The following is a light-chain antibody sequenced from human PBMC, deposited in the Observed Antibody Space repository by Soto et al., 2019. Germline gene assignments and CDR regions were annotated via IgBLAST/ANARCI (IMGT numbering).Light chain of an antibody. CDR2: WAS. CDR3: QQYYSTPPYT. V-gene: IGKV4-1*01. Sequence: DIVMTQSPDSLAVSLGERATINCKSSQSVLYSSNNKNYLAWYQQKPGQPPKLLIYWASTRESGVPDRFSGSGSVTDFTLTIISLQAEDVAVYYCQQYYSTPPYTFGQGTKLEIK. J-gene: IGKJ2*01. CDR1: QSVLYSSNNKNY.